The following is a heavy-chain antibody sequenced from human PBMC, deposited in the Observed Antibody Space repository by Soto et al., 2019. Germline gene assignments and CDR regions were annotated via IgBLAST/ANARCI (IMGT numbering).Heavy chain of an antibody. CDR1: GFTFSSYA. D-gene: IGHD3-22*01. V-gene: IGHV3-23*01. Sequence: PWRSLRLSCAASGFTFSSYAMSWVRQAPGKGLEWVSAISGSGGSTYYADSVKGRFTISRDNSKNTLYLQMNSLRAEDTAVYYCAKVTMIVVVITGGPYYFDYWGQGTLVTVSS. J-gene: IGHJ4*02. CDR3: AKVTMIVVVITGGPYYFDY. CDR2: ISGSGGST.